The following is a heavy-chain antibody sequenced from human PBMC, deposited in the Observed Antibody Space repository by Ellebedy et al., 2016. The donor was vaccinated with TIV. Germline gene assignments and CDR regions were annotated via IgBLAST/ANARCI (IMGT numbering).Heavy chain of an antibody. CDR2: SQYKAVNYIT. D-gene: IGHD3-10*01. CDR1: GFTFSDHY. Sequence: PGGSLRLSCAASGFTFSDHYMDWVRQAPGKGLEWVGRSQYKAVNYITDYAASVKGRLTISRDDSRNSLNLHMNSLKVEDTAVYYGACFLAGRIYWGQGTLVTVSS. CDR3: ACFLAGRIY. J-gene: IGHJ4*02. V-gene: IGHV3-72*01.